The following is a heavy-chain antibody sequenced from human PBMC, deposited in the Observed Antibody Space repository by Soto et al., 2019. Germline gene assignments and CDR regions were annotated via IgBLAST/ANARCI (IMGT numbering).Heavy chain of an antibody. J-gene: IGHJ4*02. CDR3: ARGPRSFTVTFGDFLDY. CDR1: TYTFTSYG. D-gene: IGHD3-16*01. Sequence: QVQLVQSGSEVKMPGASVTVSCKTSTYTFTSYGITWVRQAPGQGLEWMGWITPYNGNTNYAQKFQGRVTMTTDTSTTTAYMELRSLTSDDTAVYYCARGPRSFTVTFGDFLDYWGQGPPVTVSS. V-gene: IGHV1-18*01. CDR2: ITPYNGNT.